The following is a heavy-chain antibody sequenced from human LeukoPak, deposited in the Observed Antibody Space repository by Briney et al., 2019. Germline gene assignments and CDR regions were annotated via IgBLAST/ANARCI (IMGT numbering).Heavy chain of an antibody. J-gene: IGHJ4*02. CDR2: IYPGDSDT. D-gene: IGHD2-15*01. Sequence: GESLKISCMGSGYRFTNYWIGWVRQMPGKGLEWMGIIYPGDSDTRYSPSFQGQVTISADKPISTAYLQWSSLKASDTAMYYFAIGRFCSGGYCYLDYFDYWGQGTLVTVSS. CDR1: GYRFTNYW. V-gene: IGHV5-51*04. CDR3: AIGRFCSGGYCYLDYFDY.